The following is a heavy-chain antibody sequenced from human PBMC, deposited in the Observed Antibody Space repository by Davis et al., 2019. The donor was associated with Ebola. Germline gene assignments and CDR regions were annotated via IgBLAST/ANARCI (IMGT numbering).Heavy chain of an antibody. CDR2: IWYDGSNK. CDR1: GFTFSRYA. D-gene: IGHD2/OR15-2a*01. CDR3: AKEEGSFDY. J-gene: IGHJ4*02. Sequence: GESLKISCAASGFTFSRYAMHWVRQAPGKGLEWVAVIWYDGSNKYYADSVKGRFTISRDNSKNTLYLQMNSLRAEDTAVYYCAKEEGSFDYWGQGTLVTVSS. V-gene: IGHV3-33*06.